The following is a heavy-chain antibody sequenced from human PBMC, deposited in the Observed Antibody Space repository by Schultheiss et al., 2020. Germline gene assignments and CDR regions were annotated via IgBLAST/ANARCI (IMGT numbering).Heavy chain of an antibody. CDR1: GFTFSSYG. V-gene: IGHV3-33*08. Sequence: GESLKISCADSGFTFSSYGMHWVRQAPGKGLEWVAVIWYDGSNKYYADSVKGRFTISRDNSKNTLYLQMNSLRAGDTAVYYCARPGRDYGDYWYLDVCGRGTRVTVSS. D-gene: IGHD4-17*01. CDR3: ARPGRDYGDYWYLDV. CDR2: IWYDGSNK. J-gene: IGHJ2*01.